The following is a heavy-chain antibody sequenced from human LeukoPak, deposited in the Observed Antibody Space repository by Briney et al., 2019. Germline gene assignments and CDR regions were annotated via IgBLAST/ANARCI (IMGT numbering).Heavy chain of an antibody. CDR1: GFTFGSYW. J-gene: IGHJ4*02. CDR3: ARDQGSFDY. V-gene: IGHV3-7*01. CDR2: IKQDGSET. Sequence: GGSLRLSCAASGFTFGSYWMSWVRQAPGKGLEWVASIKQDGSETYYVDSVKGRFTISRDNAKNSLYLQMNSLRAEDTAVYYCARDQGSFDYWGQGTLVTVSS. D-gene: IGHD3-10*01.